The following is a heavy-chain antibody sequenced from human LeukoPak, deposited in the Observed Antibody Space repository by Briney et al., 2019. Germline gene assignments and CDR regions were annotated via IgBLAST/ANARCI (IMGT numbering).Heavy chain of an antibody. CDR3: ARDPIAARPYYYYGMDV. J-gene: IGHJ6*02. V-gene: IGHV1-18*01. CDR1: GYTFTSYG. CDR2: ISAYNGNT. D-gene: IGHD6-6*01. Sequence: ASVKVSCKASGYTFTSYGISWVRQAPGQGLEWMGWISAYNGNTNYAQKLQGRVTMTTDTSTSTAYMELRSLRSDDTAVYYCARDPIAARPYYYYGMDVWGQGTTVTVSS.